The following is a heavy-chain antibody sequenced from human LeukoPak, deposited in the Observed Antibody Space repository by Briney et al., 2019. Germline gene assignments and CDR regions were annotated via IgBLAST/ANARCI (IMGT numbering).Heavy chain of an antibody. CDR1: GGTFSSYA. D-gene: IGHD3-22*01. Sequence: GASVKVSCXASGGTFSSYAISWVRQAPGQGLEWMGGIIPIFGTANYAQKFQGRVTITADESTSTAYMELSSLRSEDTAVYYCARSPYYDSSGYYSHDYWGQGTLVTVSS. CDR2: IIPIFGTA. CDR3: ARSPYYDSSGYYSHDY. V-gene: IGHV1-69*13. J-gene: IGHJ4*02.